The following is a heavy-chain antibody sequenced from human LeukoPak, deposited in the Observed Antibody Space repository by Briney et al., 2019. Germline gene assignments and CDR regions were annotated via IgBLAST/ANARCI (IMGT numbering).Heavy chain of an antibody. V-gene: IGHV1-69*06. CDR1: GATFISYA. Sequence: ASVKVSCKASGATFISYAMSWVRQAPGQGLEWMGGTIPIFGTANYAQKFQGRVTITADKSTSTAYMEVSSLRSEDTAVYYCAGGRPRGYCSGGSCYHNFDYWGQGTLVTVSS. CDR3: AGGRPRGYCSGGSCYHNFDY. CDR2: TIPIFGTA. J-gene: IGHJ4*02. D-gene: IGHD2-15*01.